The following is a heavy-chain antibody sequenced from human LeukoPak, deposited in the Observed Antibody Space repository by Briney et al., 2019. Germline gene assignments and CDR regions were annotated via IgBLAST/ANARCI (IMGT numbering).Heavy chain of an antibody. CDR2: IYYSGST. Sequence: SETLSLTCTVSGGSIYSSNYYWGWIRQPPGKGLEWIGSIYYSGSTYYNPSLKSQVAISVDTSKNQFSLKLNSVTAADTAVYYCARQANMIADYWGQRTLVTVSS. CDR1: GGSIYSSNYY. D-gene: IGHD3-22*01. V-gene: IGHV4-39*01. CDR3: ARQANMIADY. J-gene: IGHJ4*02.